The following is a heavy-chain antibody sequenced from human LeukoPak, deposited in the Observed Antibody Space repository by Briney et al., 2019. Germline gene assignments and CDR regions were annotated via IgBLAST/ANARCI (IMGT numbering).Heavy chain of an antibody. Sequence: PSQTLSLTCTVSGGPISSGDYYWSWIRQPPGKGLEWIGYTYYSGSTYYNPSLKSRVTMSVDTSKNQFSLKLSSVTAADTAVYYCARGSRIAARQNEGWFDPWGQGTLVTVSS. CDR2: TYYSGST. D-gene: IGHD6-6*01. CDR1: GGPISSGDYY. J-gene: IGHJ5*02. V-gene: IGHV4-30-4*01. CDR3: ARGSRIAARQNEGWFDP.